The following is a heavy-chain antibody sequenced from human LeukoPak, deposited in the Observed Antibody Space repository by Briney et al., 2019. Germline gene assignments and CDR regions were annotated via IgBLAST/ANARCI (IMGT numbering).Heavy chain of an antibody. CDR1: GYTFIGHY. Sequence: ASVKVSCKTSGYTFIGHYVHWVRQAPRQGLEWMGWINPNSGGTKYAQKFQGRVTMTRDTSTSTVYMELSSLRSEDTAVYYCVSSGSYRPEFVQWGQGTLVTVSS. CDR3: VSSGSYRPEFVQ. D-gene: IGHD1-26*01. J-gene: IGHJ4*02. V-gene: IGHV1-2*02. CDR2: INPNSGGT.